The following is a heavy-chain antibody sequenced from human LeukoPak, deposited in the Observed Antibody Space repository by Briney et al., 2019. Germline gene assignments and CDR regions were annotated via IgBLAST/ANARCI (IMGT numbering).Heavy chain of an antibody. CDR1: GFTVSSNY. V-gene: IGHV3-53*01. J-gene: IGHJ3*02. CDR2: IYSGGST. Sequence: WGSLRLSCAAPGFTVSSNYMSWVRQAPGEGGEGVSVIYSGGSTYYADSVKGRFTISRDNSKNTLYLQMNSLRAEDTAVYYCARATYSSSWYRGAFDIWGQGAMVTVSS. D-gene: IGHD6-13*01. CDR3: ARATYSSSWYRGAFDI.